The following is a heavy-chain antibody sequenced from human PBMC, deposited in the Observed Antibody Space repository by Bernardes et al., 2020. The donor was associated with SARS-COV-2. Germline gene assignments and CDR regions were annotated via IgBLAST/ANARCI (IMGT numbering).Heavy chain of an antibody. CDR3: ARSPTDYCSGGSCYRDAFDI. J-gene: IGHJ3*02. D-gene: IGHD2-15*01. CDR2: INPNSGGT. CDR1: GYTFTGYY. V-gene: IGHV1-2*04. Sequence: ASVKVSCKASGYTFTGYYMHWVRQAPGQGLEWMGWINPNSGGTNYAQKFQGWVTMTRDTSISTAYMELSRLRSDDTAVYYCARSPTDYCSGGSCYRDAFDIWGKGTMVTVSS.